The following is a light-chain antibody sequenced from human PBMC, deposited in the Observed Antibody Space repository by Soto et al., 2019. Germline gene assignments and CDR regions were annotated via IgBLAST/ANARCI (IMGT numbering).Light chain of an antibody. CDR2: KND. Sequence: QSVLTQLPSASGTPGQRVTISFSGSSSNIGANPINWYQQLPGTAPKLLIYKNDQRPSGVPDRYSAPKSGTSASLAISGLQSEDEADYYCEAWDDSLYGAVLGGGTKLTVL. J-gene: IGLJ2*01. V-gene: IGLV1-44*01. CDR1: SSNIGANP. CDR3: EAWDDSLYGAV.